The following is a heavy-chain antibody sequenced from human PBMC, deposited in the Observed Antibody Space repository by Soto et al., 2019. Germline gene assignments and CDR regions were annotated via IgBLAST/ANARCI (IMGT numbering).Heavy chain of an antibody. CDR1: GYSFTSYW. D-gene: IGHD2-2*02. Sequence: GESLKISCKGSGYSFTSYWISWVRQMPGEGLEWMGRIDPSDSYTNYSPSFQGHVTISADKSISTAYLQWSSLKASDTAMYYCARQLVVPAAISGYYYYGMDVWGQGTTVTVSS. CDR2: IDPSDSYT. CDR3: ARQLVVPAAISGYYYYGMDV. V-gene: IGHV5-10-1*01. J-gene: IGHJ6*02.